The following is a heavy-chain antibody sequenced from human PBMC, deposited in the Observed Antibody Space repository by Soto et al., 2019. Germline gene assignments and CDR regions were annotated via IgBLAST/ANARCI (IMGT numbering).Heavy chain of an antibody. Sequence: QVHLVESGGGLVKPGGSLRLSCAASGFSFSDHYMTWIRQAPGKGLEWVSYISGGGSTRYYAGSVKGRFTDSRDNAKNSLYLQMNSLRAEDTAVYYCASDPYYYASDYWGQGTLVTVSS. V-gene: IGHV3-11*01. D-gene: IGHD3-10*01. CDR3: ASDPYYYASDY. J-gene: IGHJ4*02. CDR2: ISGGGSTR. CDR1: GFSFSDHY.